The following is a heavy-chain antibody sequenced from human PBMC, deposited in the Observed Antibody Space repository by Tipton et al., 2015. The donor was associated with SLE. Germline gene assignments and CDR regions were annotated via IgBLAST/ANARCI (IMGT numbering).Heavy chain of an antibody. CDR1: GGSISSYY. D-gene: IGHD2-15*01. CDR2: IYTSGST. Sequence: TLSLTCTVSGGSISSYYWSWIRQPAGKGLEWIGRIYTSGSTNYNPSLKSRVTISVDTSKNQFSLKLSSVTAADTAVDYCVLLELPLGYCSGGSCPDAFDIWGQGTMVTVSS. V-gene: IGHV4-4*07. J-gene: IGHJ3*02. CDR3: VLLELPLGYCSGGSCPDAFDI.